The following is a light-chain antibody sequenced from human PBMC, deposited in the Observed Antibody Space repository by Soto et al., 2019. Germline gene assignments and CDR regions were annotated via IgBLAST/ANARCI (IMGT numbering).Light chain of an antibody. Sequence: QSALTQPPSASGAPGQSVTISCTGTSSDVGGYNYVSWYQQHPGKAPKLIIYDXXXRXXXXXXXXXXSKSGNTASLTVSGLXXADEXXXXCSSYAGSNNSVVFGGGTKLTVL. CDR3: SSYAGSNNSVV. CDR2: DXX. CDR1: SSDVGGYNY. J-gene: IGLJ2*01. V-gene: IGLV2-8*01.